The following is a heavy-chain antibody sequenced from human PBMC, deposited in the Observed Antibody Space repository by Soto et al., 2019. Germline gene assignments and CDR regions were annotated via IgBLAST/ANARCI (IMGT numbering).Heavy chain of an antibody. V-gene: IGHV1-3*01. CDR1: GYTFTSYA. D-gene: IGHD3-3*01. J-gene: IGHJ6*02. Sequence: GASVKVSCKASGYTFTSYAMHWVRQAPGQRLEWMGWINAGNGNTKYSQKFQGRVTITRDTSASTAYMELSSLRSEDTAVYYCAGAGERFLEWSNPYYYYGMGVWGQGTTVTVSS. CDR3: AGAGERFLEWSNPYYYYGMGV. CDR2: INAGNGNT.